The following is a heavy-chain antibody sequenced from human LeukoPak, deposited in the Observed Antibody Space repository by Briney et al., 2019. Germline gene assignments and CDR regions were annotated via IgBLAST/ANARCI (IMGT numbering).Heavy chain of an antibody. D-gene: IGHD6-19*01. CDR1: GGSFSGYY. CDR3: AREGPRTGYSSGWLRY. V-gene: IGHV4-34*01. CDR2: INHSGST. Sequence: SETLSLTCAVYGGSFSGYYWSWIRQPPGKGLEWIGEINHSGSTNYNPSLKSRVTISVDTSKNQFSLKLCSVTAADTAVYYCAREGPRTGYSSGWLRYWGQGTLVTVSS. J-gene: IGHJ4*02.